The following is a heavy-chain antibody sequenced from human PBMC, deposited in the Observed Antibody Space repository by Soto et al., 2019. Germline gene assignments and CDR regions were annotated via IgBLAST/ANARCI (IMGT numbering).Heavy chain of an antibody. D-gene: IGHD6-13*01. J-gene: IGHJ5*02. CDR3: ARERPDGSRLDP. V-gene: IGHV4-30-4*01. CDR2: IYYSGST. Sequence: QVQLQESGPGLVKPSQTLSLTCTVSGGSISSGDYYWSWIRQPPGKGLEWIGYIYYSGSTYYNPSRKSRVSISVXXAKNQFSLRLSSVTAADTAVYYCARERPDGSRLDPWGQGTLVTVSS. CDR1: GGSISSGDYY.